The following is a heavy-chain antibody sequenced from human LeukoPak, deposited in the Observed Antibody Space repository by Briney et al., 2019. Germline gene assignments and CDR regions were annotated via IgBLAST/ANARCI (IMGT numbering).Heavy chain of an antibody. D-gene: IGHD6-13*01. CDR3: ARGEAAAVHYFDY. CDR1: GFTVSSNY. Sequence: GGSLRLSCAASGFTVSSNYMSWVRQAPGKGLEWVSVSYSGGSTYYADSVKGRFTISRDNSKNTLYLQMNSLRAEDTAVYYCARGEAAAVHYFDYWGQGTLVTVSS. V-gene: IGHV3-66*01. CDR2: SYSGGST. J-gene: IGHJ4*02.